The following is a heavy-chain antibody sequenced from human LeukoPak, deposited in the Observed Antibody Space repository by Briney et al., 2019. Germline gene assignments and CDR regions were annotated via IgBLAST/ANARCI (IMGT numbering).Heavy chain of an antibody. CDR2: IRNDGSNK. CDR3: AKEAVAGMEFDY. J-gene: IGHJ4*02. CDR1: GFTFSSYG. V-gene: IGHV3-30*02. D-gene: IGHD6-19*01. Sequence: GGSLRLSCAASGFTFSSYGMHWVRQAPGKGLEWVAFIRNDGSNKYYADSVKGRFTISRDNSKNTLYLQMNSLRAEDTAVYYCAKEAVAGMEFDYWGPGNLVTVSS.